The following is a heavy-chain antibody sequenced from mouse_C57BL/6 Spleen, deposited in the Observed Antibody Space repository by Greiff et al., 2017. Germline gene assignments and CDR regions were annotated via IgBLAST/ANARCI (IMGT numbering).Heavy chain of an antibody. CDR1: GFTFSDYG. J-gene: IGHJ1*03. Sequence: EVMLVASGGGLVKPGGSLKLSCAASGFTFSDYGMHWVRQAPEKGLEWVAYISSGSRTIYYADPVKGRFTISRDNAKNTLFLQMTSLRSADTAMYYCARTYDGDADFEVGGTGTTVTVSS. CDR2: ISSGSRTI. V-gene: IGHV5-17*01. CDR3: ARTYDGDADFEV. D-gene: IGHD2-12*01.